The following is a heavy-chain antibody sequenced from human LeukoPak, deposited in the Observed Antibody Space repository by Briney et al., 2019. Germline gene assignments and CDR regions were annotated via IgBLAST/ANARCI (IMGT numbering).Heavy chain of an antibody. CDR1: GFTFSKYA. Sequence: GGSLRLSCAASGFTFSKYAMTWVRQAPGKGLEWVSAISSSTLKIYYADSVKGRFTISRDNSKNTLYLQMNSVRAEDTAVYYCARDSPMVRGVIDYWGQGTLVTVSS. V-gene: IGHV3-23*01. CDR3: ARDSPMVRGVIDY. J-gene: IGHJ4*02. CDR2: ISSSTLKI. D-gene: IGHD3-10*01.